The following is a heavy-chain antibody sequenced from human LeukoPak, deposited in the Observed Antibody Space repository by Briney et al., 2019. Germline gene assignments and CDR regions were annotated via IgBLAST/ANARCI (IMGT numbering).Heavy chain of an antibody. J-gene: IGHJ6*02. CDR1: GGSISSGDFY. D-gene: IGHD2-2*01. V-gene: IGHV4-31*03. CDR3: ARVGYCSSTSCPEDSYYGMDV. CDR2: VYYSGTT. Sequence: PSQTLSLTCTVSGGSISSGDFYWSWIRQHPGKGLEWIGYVYYSGTTYYSPSLKSRVTISLDTSKNQFSLKLSSVTAADTAVYYCARVGYCSSTSCPEDSYYGMDVWGQGTTVTVSS.